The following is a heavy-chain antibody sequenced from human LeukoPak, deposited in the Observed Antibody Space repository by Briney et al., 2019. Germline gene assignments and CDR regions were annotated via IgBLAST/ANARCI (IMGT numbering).Heavy chain of an antibody. V-gene: IGHV3-33*08. CDR1: GFSFSDYW. J-gene: IGHJ4*02. CDR2: VWYDGSNK. CDR3: ARDPKYSNSWFFDY. D-gene: IGHD6-13*01. Sequence: GGSLRLSCAASGFSFSDYWMSWVRQAPGKGLEWVAVVWYDGSNKHYADSVKGRFTISRDNSNNTLYLQMNSLRAEDTAVYYCARDPKYSNSWFFDYWGQGTLVTVSS.